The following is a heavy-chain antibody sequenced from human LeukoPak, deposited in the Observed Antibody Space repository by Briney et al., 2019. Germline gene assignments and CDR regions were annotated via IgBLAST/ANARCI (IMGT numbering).Heavy chain of an antibody. D-gene: IGHD1-26*01. V-gene: IGHV3-21*01. CDR1: GFTFSSYW. J-gene: IGHJ4*02. CDR2: ISSSSSYI. Sequence: GGSLRLSCAASGFTFSSYWMSWVRQAPGKGLEWVSSISSSSSYIYYADSVKGRFTISGDNAKNSLYLQMNSLRAEDTAVYYCARDLYSGSSFFDYWGQGTLVTVSS. CDR3: ARDLYSGSSFFDY.